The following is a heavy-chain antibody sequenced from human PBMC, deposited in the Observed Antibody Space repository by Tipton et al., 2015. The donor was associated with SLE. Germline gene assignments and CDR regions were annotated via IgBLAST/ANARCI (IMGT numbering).Heavy chain of an antibody. Sequence: TLSLTCSVSGDSLSSNNYYWGWIRQSPAQGLEWIGTIHYAGGTYYNPSLRSRLTISVDTSENHFSLNLSSVTAADTAVYYCAKTGRRDYFDSWGQGTLVTVSS. D-gene: IGHD7-27*01. V-gene: IGHV4-39*07. CDR3: AKTGRRDYFDS. CDR2: IHYAGGT. J-gene: IGHJ4*02. CDR1: GDSLSSNNYY.